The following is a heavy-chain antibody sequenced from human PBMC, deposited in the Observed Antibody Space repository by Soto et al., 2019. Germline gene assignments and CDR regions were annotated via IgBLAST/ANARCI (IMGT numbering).Heavy chain of an antibody. CDR1: GYTFTDYY. D-gene: IGHD1-1*01. J-gene: IGHJ4*02. V-gene: IGHV1-2*02. Sequence: ASVKVSCKASGYTFTDYYIHWVRQAPGQGLEWMGWISPNRGGTNYAQKFQGRVTMTRDTSISTAYMDLSRLRSDDTAVYSCARVGVSGNFDYWSQRPLVTFSS. CDR3: ARVGVSGNFDY. CDR2: ISPNRGGT.